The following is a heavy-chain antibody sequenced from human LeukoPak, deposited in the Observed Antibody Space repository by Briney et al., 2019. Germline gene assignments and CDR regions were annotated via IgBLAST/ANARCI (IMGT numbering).Heavy chain of an antibody. CDR1: GFTFSSYG. D-gene: IGHD3-16*01. CDR2: ILNDGSQE. Sequence: GRSLRLSCAASGFTFSSYGMHWVRQAPGKGLEWVAVILNDGSQEKYADSVKGRSTISRDNSKNTLFLQMNSLRAEDTAVYYCARDDALGDNALDIWGQGTMVTVSS. J-gene: IGHJ3*02. V-gene: IGHV3-33*01. CDR3: ARDDALGDNALDI.